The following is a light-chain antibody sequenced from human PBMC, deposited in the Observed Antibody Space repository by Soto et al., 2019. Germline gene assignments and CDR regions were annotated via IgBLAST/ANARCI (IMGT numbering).Light chain of an antibody. V-gene: IGLV1-44*01. CDR1: TSNIGSNA. Sequence: QAVVTQPPSASGTPGQRVTISCSGSTSNIGSNAVTWYQQLPGTAPKLLIHTSNQRPSGVPDRFSGSKSGTSASLAISGLQSEDEADYYCASWDDSLNGPVVFGGGTKLTVL. J-gene: IGLJ2*01. CDR2: TSN. CDR3: ASWDDSLNGPVV.